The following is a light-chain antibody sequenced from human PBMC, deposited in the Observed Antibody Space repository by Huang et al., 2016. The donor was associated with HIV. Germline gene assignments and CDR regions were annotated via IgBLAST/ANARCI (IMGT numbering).Light chain of an antibody. J-gene: IGKJ4*01. CDR3: QQRSKWPLT. CDR2: DVS. V-gene: IGKV3-11*01. Sequence: EIVLTQSPVTLSLSPGDRATLSCRASQSIGTYLAWYQHKSGQAPRLLIYDVSNSAAGVPDRFSAIKSETDFTLTIAGLDPDDFAIYDCQQRSKWPLTFGGETKVEMK. CDR1: QSIGTY.